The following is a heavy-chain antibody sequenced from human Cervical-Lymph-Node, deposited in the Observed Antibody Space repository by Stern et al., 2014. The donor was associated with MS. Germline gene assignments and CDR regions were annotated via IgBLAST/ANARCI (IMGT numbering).Heavy chain of an antibody. CDR2: ITGSGRTT. Sequence: EVQLLESGGGLVQPGGSLRLSCAASGFTFNSFAMNWVRQAPGKGLEWVSTITGSGRTTYYPDSVKGRFTISRDNSKNTLYLQMNSLRAEDTALYYCAKAEVTFTPFDYWGQGTLVTVSP. CDR1: GFTFNSFA. V-gene: IGHV3-23*01. CDR3: AKAEVTFTPFDY. D-gene: IGHD2-21*02. J-gene: IGHJ4*02.